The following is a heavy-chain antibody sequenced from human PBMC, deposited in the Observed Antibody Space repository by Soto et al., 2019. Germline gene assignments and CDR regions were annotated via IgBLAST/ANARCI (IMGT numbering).Heavy chain of an antibody. CDR1: GGSISSYY. V-gene: IGHV4-59*01. CDR2: IYYSGST. Sequence: SDTLSLTCTVSGGSISSYYWSWIRQPPGKGLEWIGYIYYSGSTNYNPSLKSRVTISVDTSKNQFSLKLSSVTAADTAVYYCARDKGILTGYRSGGGMDVWGQGTTVTVSS. J-gene: IGHJ6*02. D-gene: IGHD3-9*01. CDR3: ARDKGILTGYRSGGGMDV.